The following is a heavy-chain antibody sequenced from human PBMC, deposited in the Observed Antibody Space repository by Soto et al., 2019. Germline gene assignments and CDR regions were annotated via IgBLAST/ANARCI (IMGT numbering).Heavy chain of an antibody. CDR3: ARDPDLGVTIFGVVIISRVPSAHYYGMDV. J-gene: IGHJ6*02. D-gene: IGHD3-3*01. CDR2: ISYDGSNK. CDR1: GFTFSSYA. Sequence: QVQLVESGGGVVQPGRSLRLSCAASGFTFSSYAMHWVRQAPGKGLEWVAVISYDGSNKYYADSVKGRFTISRDNSKNTLYLQMNSLRAEDTAVYYCARDPDLGVTIFGVVIISRVPSAHYYGMDVWGQGTTVTVSS. V-gene: IGHV3-30-3*01.